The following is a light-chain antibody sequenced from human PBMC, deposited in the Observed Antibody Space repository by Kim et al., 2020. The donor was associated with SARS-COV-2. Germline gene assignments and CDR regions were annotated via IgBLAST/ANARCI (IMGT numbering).Light chain of an antibody. V-gene: IGKV3D-15*01. CDR2: GAS. CDR3: QQCNSWPLP. J-gene: IGKJ1*01. Sequence: EIVMTQSPATLSVSPGERATLSCRASQSVSSNLAWYQQTPGQAPRLLIYGASTRATGIPARFSGSGSETEFTLTISSLQSEDFAVYYCQQCNSWPLPFGQGTKVDIK. CDR1: QSVSSN.